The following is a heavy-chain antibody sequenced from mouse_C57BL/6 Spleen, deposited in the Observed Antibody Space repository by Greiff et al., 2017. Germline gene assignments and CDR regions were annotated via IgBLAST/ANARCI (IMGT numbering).Heavy chain of an antibody. CDR2: ISYDGSN. D-gene: IGHD2-3*01. CDR3: ARDDGYPWFAY. J-gene: IGHJ3*01. V-gene: IGHV3-6*01. Sequence: VQLQQSGPGLVKPSQSLSLTCSVTGYSITSGYYWNWIRQFPGNKLEWMGYISYDGSNNYNPSLKNRISITRDTSKNQFFLKLNSVTTEDTATYYCARDDGYPWFAYWGQGTLVTVSA. CDR1: GYSITSGYY.